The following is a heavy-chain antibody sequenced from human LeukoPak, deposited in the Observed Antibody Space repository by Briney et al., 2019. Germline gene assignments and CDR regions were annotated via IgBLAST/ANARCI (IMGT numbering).Heavy chain of an antibody. CDR1: GYTFTSYG. V-gene: IGHV1-46*01. CDR3: AATLFGDNWFDP. CDR2: INPSGGST. Sequence: ASVKVSCKASGYTFTSYGISWVRQAPGQGLEWMGIINPSGGSTSYAQKFQGRVTMTRDMSTSTVYMELSSLRSEDTAVYYCAATLFGDNWFDPWGQGTLVTVSS. D-gene: IGHD3-10*02. J-gene: IGHJ5*02.